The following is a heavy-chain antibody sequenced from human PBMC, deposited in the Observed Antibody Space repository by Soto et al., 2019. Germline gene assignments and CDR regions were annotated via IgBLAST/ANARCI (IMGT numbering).Heavy chain of an antibody. CDR2: ISYDGSNK. Sequence: QVQLVESGGGVVQPGRSLRLSCAASGFTFSSYAMHWVRQAPGKGLEWVAVISYDGSNKYYADSMKGRFTISRDNSKNTLYLQMNSLRAEDTAVYYCARDKSPYSSGWHNRHFDSWGQGTLVTVSS. CDR3: ARDKSPYSSGWHNRHFDS. V-gene: IGHV3-30-3*01. D-gene: IGHD6-19*01. J-gene: IGHJ4*02. CDR1: GFTFSSYA.